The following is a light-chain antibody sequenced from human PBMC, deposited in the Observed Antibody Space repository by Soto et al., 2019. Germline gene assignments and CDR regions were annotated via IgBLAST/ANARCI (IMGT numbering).Light chain of an antibody. CDR3: QQYTNWTLT. CDR2: DAS. V-gene: IGKV3D-15*01. J-gene: IGKJ4*01. Sequence: ETVMTQTPATLSVSPGDRATLSCRASQSISTNLAWYQQKPGQAPRLLIYDASTRATGIPARFIVSGSGTEFTLTISSLLSEDFAVYSYQQYTNWTLTVGGGIKVEIK. CDR1: QSISTN.